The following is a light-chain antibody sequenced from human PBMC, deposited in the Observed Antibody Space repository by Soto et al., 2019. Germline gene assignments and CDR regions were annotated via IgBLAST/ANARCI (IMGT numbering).Light chain of an antibody. Sequence: SSELTQAPAMSVALGQTVRITCQGDSLRSYYASWLQQKPGQAPVLVIYGNDNRPSGIPDRFSGSSSGNTASLTITGTQAEDEADYYCTSRDSGGDLLLFGGGTQLTVL. V-gene: IGLV3-19*01. CDR2: GND. CDR3: TSRDSGGDLLL. J-gene: IGLJ2*01. CDR1: SLRSYY.